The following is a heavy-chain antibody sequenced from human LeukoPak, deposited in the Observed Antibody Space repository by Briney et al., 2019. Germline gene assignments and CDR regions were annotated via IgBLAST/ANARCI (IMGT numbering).Heavy chain of an antibody. V-gene: IGHV3-48*04. D-gene: IGHD3-3*01. CDR3: AREGYYDFWSGYSFDY. CDR2: ISSSSSAI. CDR1: GFTFSSYS. J-gene: IGHJ4*02. Sequence: GGSLRLSCAASGFTFSSYSMNWVRQAPGKGLEWVSYISSSSSAIYYADSVKGRFTISRDNAKNSLYPQMNSLRAEDTAVYYCAREGYYDFWSGYSFDYWGQGTLVTVSS.